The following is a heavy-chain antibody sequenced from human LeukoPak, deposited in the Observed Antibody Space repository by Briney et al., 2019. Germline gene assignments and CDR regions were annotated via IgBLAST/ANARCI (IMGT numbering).Heavy chain of an antibody. CDR2: IYYIGGT. Sequence: SEALSLTCTVSGGSISSYYWSWIRPPPGKGLEWIGYIYYIGGTNYNPSLKSRVTISVDTSKKQFSLKLSAVTAADTAVYYCAREDTTTSYLSFDYWGQGTLVTVSS. CDR1: GGSISSYY. CDR3: AREDTTTSYLSFDY. J-gene: IGHJ4*02. D-gene: IGHD1-1*01. V-gene: IGHV4-59*01.